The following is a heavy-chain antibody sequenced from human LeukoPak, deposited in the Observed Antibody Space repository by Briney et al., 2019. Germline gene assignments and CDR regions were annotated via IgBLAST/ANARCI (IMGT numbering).Heavy chain of an antibody. CDR1: GFTFSSYG. Sequence: PGGSLRLSCAASGFTFSSYGMHWVRQAPGKGLEWVAFIRYDGSNKYYADSVKGRFTISRDNSKNTLYLQMNSLRAEDTAVYYCAKDRGYGGYVYWFDPWGQGTLVTVSS. D-gene: IGHD4-17*01. CDR2: IRYDGSNK. V-gene: IGHV3-30*02. J-gene: IGHJ5*02. CDR3: AKDRGYGGYVYWFDP.